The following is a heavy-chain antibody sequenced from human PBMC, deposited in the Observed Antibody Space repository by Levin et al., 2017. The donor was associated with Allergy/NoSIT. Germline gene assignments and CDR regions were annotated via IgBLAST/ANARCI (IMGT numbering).Heavy chain of an antibody. D-gene: IGHD2-2*01. J-gene: IGHJ6*03. Sequence: SETLSLTCAVSGGSISSSNWWSWVRQPPGKGLEWIGEIYHSGSTNYNPSLKSRVTISVDKSKNQFSLKLSSVTAADTAVYYCATSGSEYQLLSGGSSSYYYYYMDVWGKGTTVTVSS. V-gene: IGHV4-4*02. CDR2: IYHSGST. CDR1: GGSISSSNW. CDR3: ATSGSEYQLLSGGSSSYYYYYMDV.